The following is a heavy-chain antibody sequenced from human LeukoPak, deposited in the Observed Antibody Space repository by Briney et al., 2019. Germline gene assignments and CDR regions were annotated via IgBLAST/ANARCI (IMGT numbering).Heavy chain of an antibody. V-gene: IGHV3-30*02. D-gene: IGHD3-3*01. CDR2: IRYDGSNK. CDR1: RFTFSSYA. CDR3: AKGSKEVLFTRDHYMDV. J-gene: IGHJ6*03. Sequence: GGSLRFSCAASRFTFSSYAMHWVRQAPGKGLEWVTFIRYDGSNKYYADSVKGRFTISRDNSKNTLYLQMNSLRAEDTAVYYCAKGSKEVLFTRDHYMDVWGKGTTVNISS.